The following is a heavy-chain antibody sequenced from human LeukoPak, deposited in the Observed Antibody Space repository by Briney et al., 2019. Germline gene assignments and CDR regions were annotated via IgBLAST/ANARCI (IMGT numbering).Heavy chain of an antibody. J-gene: IGHJ4*02. CDR3: AKASAMIVVVSKYFDY. CDR1: GFTFSSYG. Sequence: PGGSLRLSCAASGFTFSSYGMHWVRQAPGKGLEWVAFIRYDGSNKYYADSVKGRFTISRDNSKNTLYLQMNSLRAEDTAVYYCAKASAMIVVVSKYFDYWGQGTLVTVSS. V-gene: IGHV3-30*02. CDR2: IRYDGSNK. D-gene: IGHD3-22*01.